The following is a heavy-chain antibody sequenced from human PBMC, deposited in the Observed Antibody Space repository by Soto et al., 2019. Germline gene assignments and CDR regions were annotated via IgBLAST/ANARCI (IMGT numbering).Heavy chain of an antibody. CDR3: ARDATLYYYDSSGPFDY. CDR2: ISAYNGNT. CDR1: GYTFTSYG. J-gene: IGHJ4*02. V-gene: IGHV1-18*01. D-gene: IGHD3-22*01. Sequence: ASVKVSCKASGYTFTSYGISWVRQAPGQGLEWMGWISAYNGNTNYAQKLQGRVTMTTDTSTSTAYMELRSLRSDDTAVYYCARDATLYYYDSSGPFDYWGQGTLVTVSS.